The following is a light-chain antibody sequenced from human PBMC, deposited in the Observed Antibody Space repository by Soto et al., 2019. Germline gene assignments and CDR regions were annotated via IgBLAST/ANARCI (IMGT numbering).Light chain of an antibody. CDR2: KAS. CDR1: HSFNNW. V-gene: IGKV1-5*03. Sequence: DIQMTQSPSTLSASVGDTVTITCRASHSFNNWLAWYQQKPGKAPKCLIYKASTLESGVPARCSGSGAGTELTLTISSLQPDDFTTYYCQQYNSYSCTFGQGTKVEIK. J-gene: IGKJ1*01. CDR3: QQYNSYSCT.